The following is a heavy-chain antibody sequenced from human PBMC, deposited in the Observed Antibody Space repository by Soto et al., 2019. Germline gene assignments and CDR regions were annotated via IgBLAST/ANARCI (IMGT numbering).Heavy chain of an antibody. Sequence: DLEWLAHIFSNDEKSYSTSLKSRLTISKDTSKSQVVLTMTNMDPVDTATYYCARIDVWGSVIRFDPWGQGTLVTVSS. CDR3: ARIDVWGSVIRFDP. J-gene: IGHJ5*02. CDR2: IFSNDEK. V-gene: IGHV2-26*01. D-gene: IGHD3-16*01.